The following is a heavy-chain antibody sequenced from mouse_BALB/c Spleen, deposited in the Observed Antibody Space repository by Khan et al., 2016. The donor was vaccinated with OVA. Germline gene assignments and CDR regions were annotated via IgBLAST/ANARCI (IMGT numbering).Heavy chain of an antibody. CDR1: GSTFTNYY. V-gene: IGHV1S56*01. Sequence: QVQLQQSGPELVKPGTSVRISCEASGSTFTNYYVHWVKQRPGQGLEWIGWIFPGNVNNKYNENFKGKATLTADKSSSTAYMLLSSLTSEDSAVYFCARGDYYGTYAMDYWGQGTAVIVSS. CDR2: IFPGNVNN. J-gene: IGHJ4*01. CDR3: ARGDYYGTYAMDY. D-gene: IGHD1-1*01.